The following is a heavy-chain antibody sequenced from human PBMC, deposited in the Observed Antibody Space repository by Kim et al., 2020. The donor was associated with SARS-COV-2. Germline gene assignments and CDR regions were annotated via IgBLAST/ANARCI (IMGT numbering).Heavy chain of an antibody. D-gene: IGHD2-15*01. CDR3: ATEFNGDQYCSGGSCHPAWWFDP. CDR1: GGTFSSYA. V-gene: IGHV1-69*13. Sequence: SVKVSCKASGGTFSSYAISWVRQAPGQGLEWMGGIIPIFGTANYAQKFQGRVTITADESTSTAYMELSSLRSEDTAVYYCATEFNGDQYCSGGSCHPAWWFDPWGQGTLVTVSS. J-gene: IGHJ5*02. CDR2: IIPIFGTA.